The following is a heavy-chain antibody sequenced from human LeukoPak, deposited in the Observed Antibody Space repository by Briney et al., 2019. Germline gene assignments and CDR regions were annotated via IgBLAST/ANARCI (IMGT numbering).Heavy chain of an antibody. V-gene: IGHV3-66*01. CDR2: IYSGGST. CDR3: AREVAYSGSNYGMDV. J-gene: IGHJ6*02. D-gene: IGHD1-26*01. CDR1: GFTVSSNY. Sequence: GGSLRLSCAASGFTVSSNYMSWVRQAPGKGLEWVSVIYSGGSTYYADSVKGRFTISRDNAKNSLYLQVNSLRAEDTAVYYCAREVAYSGSNYGMDVWGQGTTVTVSS.